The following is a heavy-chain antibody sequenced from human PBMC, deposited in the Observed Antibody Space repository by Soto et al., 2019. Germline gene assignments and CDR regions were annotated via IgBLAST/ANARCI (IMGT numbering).Heavy chain of an antibody. CDR3: AKELASDFHYYDSSGYDY. CDR1: GLTVSHNY. CDR2: LYTEGTT. V-gene: IGHV3-53*01. Sequence: GGSLRLSCVASGLTVSHNYMAWVRQAPEMGLEWVSILYTEGTTYYADSVKGRFTISRDSSKNTLFLQMDSLRAEDTAVYYCAKELASDFHYYDSSGYDYWGQGTLVTVSS. J-gene: IGHJ4*02. D-gene: IGHD3-22*01.